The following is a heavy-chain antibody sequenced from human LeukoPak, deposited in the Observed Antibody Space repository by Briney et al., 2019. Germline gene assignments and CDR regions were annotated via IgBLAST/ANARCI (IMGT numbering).Heavy chain of an antibody. CDR2: INSDGSST. J-gene: IGHJ4*02. V-gene: IGHV3-74*01. Sequence: GGSLRLSCAASGFTFSSYWMHWVRQAPGKGLVWVSRINSDGSSTSYADSVKGRFTISRDNAKNTLYLQMNSLRAEDTAVYYCARMPYYDFWSGYTTFFDYWGQGTLVTVSS. CDR1: GFTFSSYW. D-gene: IGHD3-3*01. CDR3: ARMPYYDFWSGYTTFFDY.